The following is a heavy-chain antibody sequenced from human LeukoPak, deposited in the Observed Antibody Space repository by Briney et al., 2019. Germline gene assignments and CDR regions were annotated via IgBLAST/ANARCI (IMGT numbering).Heavy chain of an antibody. CDR3: ARVGIAVADYYYYGMDV. D-gene: IGHD6-19*01. J-gene: IGHJ6*02. Sequence: ASVKVSCKASGGTFSSYAISWVRQAPGQGLEWMGGIIPIFGTANYAQKFQGRVTITADESTSTAYMELSSLRSEDTAVYYCARVGIAVADYYYYGMDVWGQGTTVTVSS. V-gene: IGHV1-69*13. CDR2: IIPIFGTA. CDR1: GGTFSSYA.